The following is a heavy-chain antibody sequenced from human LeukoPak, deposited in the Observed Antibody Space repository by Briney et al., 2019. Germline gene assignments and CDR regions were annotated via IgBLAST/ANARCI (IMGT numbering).Heavy chain of an antibody. J-gene: IGHJ4*02. CDR3: ARSPQDYYDSSGNDY. Sequence: SETLSLTCTVSGGSISSYYWSWIRQPPGKGLEWIGEINHSGSTNYNPSLKSRVTISVDTSKNQFSLKLSSVTAADTAVYYCARSPQDYYDSSGNDYWGQGTLVTVSS. V-gene: IGHV4-34*01. CDR1: GGSISSYY. D-gene: IGHD3-22*01. CDR2: INHSGST.